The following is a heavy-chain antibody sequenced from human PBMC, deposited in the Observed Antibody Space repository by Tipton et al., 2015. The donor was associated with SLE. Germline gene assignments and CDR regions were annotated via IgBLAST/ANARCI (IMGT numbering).Heavy chain of an antibody. Sequence: GSLRLSCAGSGFTFSSHAMHWVRQAPGKGLEWVSSISSSSSYIYYADSVKGRFTISRDNAKNTLFLEMNSLRVDDTAVYYCASLSAPSDYWGQGTLVTVSS. V-gene: IGHV3-21*01. CDR3: ASLSAPSDY. J-gene: IGHJ4*02. CDR2: ISSSSSYI. CDR1: GFTFSSHA.